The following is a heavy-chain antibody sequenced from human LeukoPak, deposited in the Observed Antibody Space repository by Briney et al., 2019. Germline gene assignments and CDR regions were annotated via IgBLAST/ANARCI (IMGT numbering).Heavy chain of an antibody. V-gene: IGHV3-30*02. CDR1: GFTFSEDY. CDR3: GKGLGYTYPYSGNMDV. J-gene: IGHJ6*03. CDR2: IRDDRKDK. D-gene: IGHD5-18*01. Sequence: VGCLRLSCAASGFTFSEDYISSSRQAPGKGLEWVAFIRDDRKDKYYADSLTGRITISRDNYENTVSLQLNSLRVEDTAVYYCGKGLGYTYPYSGNMDVWGKGTTVTISS.